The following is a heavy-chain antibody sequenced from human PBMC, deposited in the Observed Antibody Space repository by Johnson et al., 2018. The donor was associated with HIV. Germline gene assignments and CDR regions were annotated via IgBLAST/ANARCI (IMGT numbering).Heavy chain of an antibody. Sequence: QVQLVESGGGVVQPGRSLRLSCAASGFTFSSHVMHWVRQGPGKGLEWVAVISYDGNNKYYADSVKGRFTISRDNAKNSLYLQMNSLTAGDMAVYYCVRVGYSSAYYRDAFDIWGQGTLVTVSS. CDR1: GFTFSSHV. D-gene: IGHD3-22*01. J-gene: IGHJ3*02. V-gene: IGHV3-30*14. CDR2: ISYDGNNK. CDR3: VRVGYSSAYYRDAFDI.